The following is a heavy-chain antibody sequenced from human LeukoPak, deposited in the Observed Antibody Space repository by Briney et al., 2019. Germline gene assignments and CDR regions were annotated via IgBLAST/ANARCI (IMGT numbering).Heavy chain of an antibody. V-gene: IGHV3-21*04. CDR3: AKDYVPRITMIVVVPDY. CDR2: ISSSSSYT. Sequence: PGGSLRLSCAASGFTFSSYSMNWVRQAPGKGLEWVSSISSSSSYTYYADSVKGRFTISRDNSKNTLYLQMNSLRAEDTAVYYCAKDYVPRITMIVVVPDYWGQGTLVTVSS. J-gene: IGHJ4*02. CDR1: GFTFSSYS. D-gene: IGHD3-22*01.